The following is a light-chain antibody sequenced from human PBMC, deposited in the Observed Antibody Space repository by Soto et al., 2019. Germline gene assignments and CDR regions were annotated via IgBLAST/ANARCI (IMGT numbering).Light chain of an antibody. V-gene: IGLV2-14*01. CDR3: SSYTSSSTLV. CDR2: EVS. CDR1: SSDVGGYNY. Sequence: QSALTQPTSVSGSPGQSITISCTGTSSDVGGYNYVSWYQQHPGKVPKVMIFEVSNRPSGVSNRFSGSKSGNTASLTISGLQAEDEADYYCSSYTSSSTLVFGTGTKVTVL. J-gene: IGLJ1*01.